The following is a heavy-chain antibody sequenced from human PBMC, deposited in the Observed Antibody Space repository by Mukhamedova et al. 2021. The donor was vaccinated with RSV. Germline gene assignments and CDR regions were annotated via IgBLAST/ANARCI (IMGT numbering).Heavy chain of an antibody. D-gene: IGHD5-18*01. V-gene: IGHV5-51*01. J-gene: IGHJ4*02. Sequence: EYMGIIFPADSDTRYSPSLQGQVLISVDKSINTAYLQWGSLSASDTAIYYCARRAYSASTNEFDQWGQGTLVTVSS. CDR2: IFPADSDT. CDR3: ARRAYSASTNEFDQ.